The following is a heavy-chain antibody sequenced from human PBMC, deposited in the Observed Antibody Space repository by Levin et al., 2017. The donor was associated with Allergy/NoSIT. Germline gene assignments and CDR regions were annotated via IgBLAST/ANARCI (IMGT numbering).Heavy chain of an antibody. CDR3: ARVPGSGINPP. CDR1: GFTFSSYS. CDR2: ISSSSSYI. D-gene: IGHD2-15*01. J-gene: IGHJ5*02. Sequence: GESLKISCAASGFTFSSYSMNWVRQAPGKGLEWVSSISSSSSYIYYADSVKGRFTISRDNAKNSLYLQMNSLRAEDTAVYYCARVPGSGINPPWGQGTLVTVSS. V-gene: IGHV3-21*01.